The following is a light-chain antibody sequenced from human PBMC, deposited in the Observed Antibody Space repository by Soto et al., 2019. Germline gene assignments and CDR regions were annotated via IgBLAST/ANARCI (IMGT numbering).Light chain of an antibody. V-gene: IGLV1-47*01. CDR3: AAWDDSLSGYYV. J-gene: IGLJ1*01. CDR1: SSNIGSNY. CDR2: KND. Sequence: QSVLTQPPSASGTPGQRVTISCSGSSSNIGSNYVYWYQQLPGTAPKLFIFKNDQRPSGVPDRFSGSKSGTSASLAISGLRSEDEADYYCAAWDDSLSGYYVFGTGTKVTVL.